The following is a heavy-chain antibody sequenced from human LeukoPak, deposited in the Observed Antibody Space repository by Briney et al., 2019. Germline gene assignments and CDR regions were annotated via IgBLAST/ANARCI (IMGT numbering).Heavy chain of an antibody. J-gene: IGHJ6*03. CDR1: GYAISSGYY. CDR2: IYHSGST. D-gene: IGHD1-20*01. Sequence: PSDTLSLTCTVSGYAISSGYYWGWIRQPPGKGLEWFGSIYHSGSTYYNPSPKSRVTISVDTSKDQFSLKLSSVTAADTAVYYCERGWGGITGTYSDYYYMDVWGKGTTVTVSS. V-gene: IGHV4-38-2*02. CDR3: ERGWGGITGTYSDYYYMDV.